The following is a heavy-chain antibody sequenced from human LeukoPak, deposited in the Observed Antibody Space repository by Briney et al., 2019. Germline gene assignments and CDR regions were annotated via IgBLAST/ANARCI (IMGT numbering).Heavy chain of an antibody. J-gene: IGHJ6*02. Sequence: PGGSLRLPCAASGFTFSNYAMHWVRQTPGKGLEWVAFISYDGTNKFYADSVKGRFIISRDNSKNTLYLQMGSLRAEDTALYYCARDYCSRTSCLGMDVWGRGTTVTVSS. CDR1: GFTFSNYA. D-gene: IGHD2-2*01. V-gene: IGHV3-30-3*01. CDR3: ARDYCSRTSCLGMDV. CDR2: ISYDGTNK.